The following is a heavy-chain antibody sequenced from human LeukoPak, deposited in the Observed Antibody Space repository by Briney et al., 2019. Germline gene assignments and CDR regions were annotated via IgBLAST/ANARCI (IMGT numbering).Heavy chain of an antibody. V-gene: IGHV4-59*11. J-gene: IGHJ3*02. Sequence: SETLSLTCTVSGGSISSHYWSWIRQPPGQGLEWIGYIYYSGITNYNPSLKSRVTMSVGTSKNQFSLKLTSVTAADTAVYYCARNLYDSRGETFDIWGQGTMVTASS. CDR3: ARNLYDSRGETFDI. CDR1: GGSISSHY. D-gene: IGHD3-22*01. CDR2: IYYSGIT.